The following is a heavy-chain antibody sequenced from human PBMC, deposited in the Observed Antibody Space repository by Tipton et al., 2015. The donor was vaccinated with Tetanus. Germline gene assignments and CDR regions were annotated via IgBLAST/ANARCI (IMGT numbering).Heavy chain of an antibody. CDR3: ARDPGIASAGLWFDP. Sequence: TLSLTCIVSGASISDKKYYWGWIRQAPGKGLEWIASVYFEGSTYYNASLKSRLDISLDTSKNQFSLRLTSVTVADTAVYYCARDPGIASAGLWFDPWGQGTLVTVSS. CDR1: GASISDKKYY. CDR2: VYFEGST. J-gene: IGHJ5*02. D-gene: IGHD6-13*01. V-gene: IGHV4-39*07.